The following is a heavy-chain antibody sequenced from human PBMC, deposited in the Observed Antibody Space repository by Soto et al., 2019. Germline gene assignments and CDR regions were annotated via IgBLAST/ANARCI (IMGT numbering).Heavy chain of an antibody. V-gene: IGHV5-51*01. Sequence: PGESLKISCKGSGYSFSTYWIAWVRHMPGKGLEWMGIIYPGDSDTRYSPSFQGQVTISADKSISTAYLHWSSLKASDTAMYYCARLSNNNWNYHWFDPWGQGTLVTVSS. D-gene: IGHD1-7*01. CDR2: IYPGDSDT. CDR1: GYSFSTYW. CDR3: ARLSNNNWNYHWFDP. J-gene: IGHJ5*02.